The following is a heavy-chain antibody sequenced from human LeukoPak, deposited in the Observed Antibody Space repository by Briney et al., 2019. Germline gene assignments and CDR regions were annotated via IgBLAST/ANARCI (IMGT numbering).Heavy chain of an antibody. CDR2: FDPEDGET. CDR3: AEITIFGGRMAFDI. CDR1: GYTLTELS. J-gene: IGHJ3*02. Sequence: ASVKVSCKVSGYTLTELSMHWVRQAPGKGLEWMGGFDPEDGETIYAQKFQGRVTMTEDTSTDTAYMELSSLRSEDTAVYYCAEITIFGGRMAFDIWGQGTMVTVSS. D-gene: IGHD3-3*01. V-gene: IGHV1-24*01.